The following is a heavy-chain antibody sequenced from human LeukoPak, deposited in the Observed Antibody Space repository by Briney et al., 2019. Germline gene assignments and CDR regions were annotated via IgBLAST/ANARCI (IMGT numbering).Heavy chain of an antibody. CDR2: IYYSGST. Sequence: PAETLSLTCTDSGGSSIGYYLSWIRQPPGKGLEWIGSIYYSGSTNYNPSLKSRVTISVETSKNQFSLKLSSVTAADTAVYYCARYANSPYYYYAMDVWGQGTTVTVSS. D-gene: IGHD4/OR15-4a*01. V-gene: IGHV4-59*12. CDR1: GGSSIGYY. CDR3: ARYANSPYYYYAMDV. J-gene: IGHJ6*02.